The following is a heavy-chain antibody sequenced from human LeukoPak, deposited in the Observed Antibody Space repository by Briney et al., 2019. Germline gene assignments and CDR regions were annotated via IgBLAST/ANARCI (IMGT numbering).Heavy chain of an antibody. CDR3: ARDAQVRNYGDLNY. CDR1: GGTFSSYA. J-gene: IGHJ4*02. Sequence: SVKVSCKASGGTFSSYAISWVRQAPGQGLERMGGIIPIFGTANYAQKFQGRVTITADESTSTAYMELSSLRSEDTAVYYCARDAQVRNYGDLNYWGQGTLVTVSS. CDR2: IIPIFGTA. D-gene: IGHD4-17*01. V-gene: IGHV1-69*13.